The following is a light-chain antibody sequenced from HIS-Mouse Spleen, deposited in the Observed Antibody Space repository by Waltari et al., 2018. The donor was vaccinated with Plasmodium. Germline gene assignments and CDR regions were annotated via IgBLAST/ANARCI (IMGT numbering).Light chain of an antibody. Sequence: EIVLTQSPGTLSLSPGERATLSCRASQSVSSSYLACYQQKPGQAHRLLIYGASSSATGIPDRCSGSGSGTDFTLTISRLEPEDFAVYYCQQYGSSPYTFGQGTKLEIK. V-gene: IGKV3-20*01. CDR1: QSVSSSY. CDR3: QQYGSSPYT. CDR2: GAS. J-gene: IGKJ2*01.